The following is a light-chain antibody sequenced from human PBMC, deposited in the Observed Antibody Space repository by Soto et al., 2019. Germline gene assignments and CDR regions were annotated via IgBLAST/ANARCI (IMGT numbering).Light chain of an antibody. V-gene: IGKV3-20*01. Sequence: EIVLTQSPGTLSLSPGERATLSCRASQSVSSSYLAWYQQKPGQAPRLLIYGASTRATGIPDRFSGSGSGTDFTLTISSLEPEDFAVYYCQQFGISRWTFGQGTKVEIK. CDR3: QQFGISRWT. CDR2: GAS. J-gene: IGKJ1*01. CDR1: QSVSSSY.